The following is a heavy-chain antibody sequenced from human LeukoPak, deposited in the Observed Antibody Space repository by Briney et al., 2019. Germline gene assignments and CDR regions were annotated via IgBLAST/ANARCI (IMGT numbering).Heavy chain of an antibody. CDR2: IYHSGST. D-gene: IGHD6-6*01. Sequence: PSQTLSLTCTVSGGSISSGGYYWSWIRQPPGKGLEWIGYIYHSGSTYYNPSLKSQVTISVDRSKNQFSLKLSSVTAADTAVYYCAGVSSSDYFDYWGQGTLVTVSS. CDR3: AGVSSSDYFDY. CDR1: GGSISSGGYY. V-gene: IGHV4-30-2*01. J-gene: IGHJ4*02.